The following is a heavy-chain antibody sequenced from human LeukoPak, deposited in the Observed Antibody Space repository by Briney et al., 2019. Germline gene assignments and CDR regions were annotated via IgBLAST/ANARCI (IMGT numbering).Heavy chain of an antibody. CDR3: ARADEYRSEYYFDN. Sequence: ASVRVSCKTSGYTFIGYYIHWVRQAPGQGLEWMGWINPNSGATNYAQSFQGTVTVTRDTSISTAYMELRSLISDDTAVYYCARADEYRSEYYFDNWGPGTLVTVSS. D-gene: IGHD6-6*01. CDR2: INPNSGAT. CDR1: GYTFIGYY. J-gene: IGHJ4*02. V-gene: IGHV1-2*02.